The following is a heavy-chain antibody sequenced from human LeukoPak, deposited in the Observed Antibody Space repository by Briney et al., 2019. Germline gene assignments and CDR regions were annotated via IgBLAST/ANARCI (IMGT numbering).Heavy chain of an antibody. V-gene: IGHV3-20*04. Sequence: PGGSLRLSCAASGFTFDDYGMSWVRQAPGKGLEWVSGINWNGGSTGYADSVKGRFTISRDNAKNSLYLQMNSLRAEDTVLYYCARDPKFWSGPGAFDIWGQGTMVTVSS. D-gene: IGHD3-3*01. CDR2: INWNGGST. CDR3: ARDPKFWSGPGAFDI. J-gene: IGHJ3*02. CDR1: GFTFDDYG.